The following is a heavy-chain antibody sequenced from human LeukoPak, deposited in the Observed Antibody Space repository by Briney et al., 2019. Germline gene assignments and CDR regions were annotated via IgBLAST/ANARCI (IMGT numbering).Heavy chain of an antibody. CDR2: IDRGVGST. CDR1: GFTFSSYD. V-gene: IGHV3-23*01. Sequence: GGSLRLSCAASGFTFSSYDLSWVRQAPGKGLECVAAIDRGVGSTYYADSVKGRFTISRDNSKNTLYLQMNNLRADDTAVYYCAKKGQANGYGKPDWGQGTLVTVSS. D-gene: IGHD5-12*01. CDR3: AKKGQANGYGKPD. J-gene: IGHJ4*02.